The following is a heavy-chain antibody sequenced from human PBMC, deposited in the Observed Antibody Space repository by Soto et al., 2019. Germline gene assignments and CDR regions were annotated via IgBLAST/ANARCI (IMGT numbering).Heavy chain of an antibody. CDR1: GFTFSSYW. J-gene: IGHJ6*02. CDR2: IKQDGSEK. CDR3: ARDPLYYYDSSGPGALYYYYGMDV. Sequence: GGSLRLSCAASGFTFSSYWMSWVRQAPGKGLEWVANIKQDGSEKYYVDSVRGRFTISRDNAKNSLYLQMNSLRAEDTAVYYCARDPLYYYDSSGPGALYYYYGMDVWGQGTTVTVSS. V-gene: IGHV3-7*03. D-gene: IGHD3-22*01.